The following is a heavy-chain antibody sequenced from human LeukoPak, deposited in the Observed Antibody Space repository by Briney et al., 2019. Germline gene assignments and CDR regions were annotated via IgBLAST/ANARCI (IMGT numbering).Heavy chain of an antibody. V-gene: IGHV3-23*01. CDR2: ISDSGDTT. D-gene: IGHD2-2*02. Sequence: GGSLRLSCVASGFTFDDYGMIWVRQAPGKGLEWISAISDSGDTTDYADSVRGRFTVSRDNAKDTLYLQMNSLRAEDTAVYYCARPDCSSTSCYTLEYWGQGTLVTVSS. CDR1: GFTFDDYG. CDR3: ARPDCSSTSCYTLEY. J-gene: IGHJ4*02.